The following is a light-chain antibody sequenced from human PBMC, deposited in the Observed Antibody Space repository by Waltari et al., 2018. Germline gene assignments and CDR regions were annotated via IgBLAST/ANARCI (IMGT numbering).Light chain of an antibody. CDR2: KVF. V-gene: IGKV2-30*02. CDR1: QGLIHSDGNTY. CDR3: MQSTQWPRT. J-gene: IGKJ1*01. Sequence: DVVMPQSPLPLTVTLGQPASISCRSRQGLIHSDGNTYLNWFQQRPGQSPRRLIYKVFNRESGVPDRFSGSGSGTDFTLKISRVEAEDVGFYYCMQSTQWPRTFGQGTKVQIK.